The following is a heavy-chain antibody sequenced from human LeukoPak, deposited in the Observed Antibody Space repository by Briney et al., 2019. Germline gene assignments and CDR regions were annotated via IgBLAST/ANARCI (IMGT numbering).Heavy chain of an antibody. V-gene: IGHV3-23*01. CDR2: ISGSGGST. Sequence: GGSLRLSCAASGFTFSSSAMSWVRQAPGKGLEWVSAISGSGGSTYYADSVKGRFTISRDNSKNTLYLQMNSLRAEDTAVYYCAKPRYYYGSGSPYYWGQGTLVTVSS. J-gene: IGHJ4*02. CDR3: AKPRYYYGSGSPYY. CDR1: GFTFSSSA. D-gene: IGHD3-10*01.